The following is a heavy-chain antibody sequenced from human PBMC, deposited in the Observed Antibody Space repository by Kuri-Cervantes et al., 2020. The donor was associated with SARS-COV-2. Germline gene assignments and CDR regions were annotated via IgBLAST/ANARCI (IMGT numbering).Heavy chain of an antibody. J-gene: IGHJ4*02. V-gene: IGHV4-39*01. Sequence: ESLKISCTVSGGSISSSSYYWGWIRPPPGKGLEWIGSIYYSGSTYYNPSLKSRVTISVDTSKNPFSLKLSSVTAADTAVYYCARLPATVTPHYWGQGTLVTVSS. CDR3: ARLPATVTPHY. D-gene: IGHD5-12*01. CDR2: IYYSGST. CDR1: GGSISSSSYY.